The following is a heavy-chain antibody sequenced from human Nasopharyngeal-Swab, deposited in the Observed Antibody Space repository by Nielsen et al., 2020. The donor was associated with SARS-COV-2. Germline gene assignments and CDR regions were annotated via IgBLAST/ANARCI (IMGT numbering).Heavy chain of an antibody. CDR2: IWCDGSNK. Sequence: WIRQPPGKGLEWVAVIWCDGSNKYYADSVKGRFTISRDNSKNTLYLQMNSLRAEDTAVYYCARVAPLAGSSGYYYYGMDVWGQGTTVAVSS. CDR3: ARVAPLAGSSGYYYYGMDV. V-gene: IGHV3-33*01. D-gene: IGHD3-22*01. J-gene: IGHJ6*02.